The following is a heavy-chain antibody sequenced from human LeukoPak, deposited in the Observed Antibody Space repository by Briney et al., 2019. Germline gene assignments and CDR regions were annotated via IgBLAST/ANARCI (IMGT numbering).Heavy chain of an antibody. CDR2: TYYRSQQWYS. V-gene: IGHV6-1*01. CDR3: GRETDFGVVTN. CDR1: GDSVSSNGAA. J-gene: IGHJ4*02. D-gene: IGHD3-3*01. Sequence: SQTLSLTCAISGDSVSSNGAAWDWIRQSPSRGLEWLGRTYYRSQQWYSDYAPSVKGRIPINADTSQNQFSLHLNSVTPEDTAVYYCGRETDFGVVTNWGQGTLVTVSS.